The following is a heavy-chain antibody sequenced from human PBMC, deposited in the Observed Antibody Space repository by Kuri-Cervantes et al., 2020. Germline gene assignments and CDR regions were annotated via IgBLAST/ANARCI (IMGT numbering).Heavy chain of an antibody. CDR2: ISSSGSTI. D-gene: IGHD1-26*01. J-gene: IGHJ4*02. V-gene: IGHV3-11*04. CDR1: GFTFSDYY. Sequence: GESLKISCAASGFTFSDYYMSWIRQAPGKGPEWVSYISSSGSTIYYADSVKGRFTISRDNAKNSLYLQMNSLRAEDTAVYYCARADSGSYFGYWGQGTLVTVSS. CDR3: ARADSGSYFGY.